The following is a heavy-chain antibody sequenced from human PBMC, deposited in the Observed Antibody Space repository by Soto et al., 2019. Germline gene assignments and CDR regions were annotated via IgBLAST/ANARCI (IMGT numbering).Heavy chain of an antibody. CDR2: ISWNSGSI. J-gene: IGHJ4*02. CDR1: GFTFDDYA. Sequence: EVQLVESGGGLVQPGGSLRLSCAASGFTFDDYAMHWVRQAPGKGLEWVSGISWNSGSIGYADSVKGRFTISRDNAKNSLYLQMNSLRAEDTALYYCAKDFCTNGVCYPGAYWGQGTLVTVSS. D-gene: IGHD2-8*01. V-gene: IGHV3-9*01. CDR3: AKDFCTNGVCYPGAY.